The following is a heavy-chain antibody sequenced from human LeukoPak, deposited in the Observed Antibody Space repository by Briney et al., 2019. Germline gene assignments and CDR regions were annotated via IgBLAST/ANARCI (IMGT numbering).Heavy chain of an antibody. Sequence: GGSLRLSCAASGXIFSSFEVNWVRQAPGKGLEWVSYISSSVSTIYYADSVKGRFTISRDNAKSSLYLQMNSLRAEDTAVYYCARGGYCSGGTCYLFNAFDIWGQGTMVTVSS. J-gene: IGHJ3*02. CDR2: ISSSVSTI. V-gene: IGHV3-48*03. CDR3: ARGGYCSGGTCYLFNAFDI. CDR1: GXIFSSFE. D-gene: IGHD2-15*01.